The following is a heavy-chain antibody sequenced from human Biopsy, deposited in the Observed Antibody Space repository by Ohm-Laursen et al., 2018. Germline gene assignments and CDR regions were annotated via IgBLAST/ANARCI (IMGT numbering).Heavy chain of an antibody. J-gene: IGHJ1*01. V-gene: IGHV1-69*06. CDR2: NIPILGTG. Sequence: SVKVSCKAPEGTFSNYGVNWVQQAPGQGLEWLGGNIPILGTGNYAHQFQDRVTVVADTSTSTATMELRSLRSDDTAVYYCATKLTGYFHHWGQGTLVTVSS. D-gene: IGHD3-9*01. CDR1: EGTFSNYG. CDR3: ATKLTGYFHH.